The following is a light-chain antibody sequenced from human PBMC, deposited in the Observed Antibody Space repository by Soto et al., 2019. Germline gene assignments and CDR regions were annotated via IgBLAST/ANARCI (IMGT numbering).Light chain of an antibody. CDR1: QNIRSW. J-gene: IGKJ4*01. CDR3: HQYIIYHT. V-gene: IGKV1-5*03. CDR2: KPP. Sequence: DIQMTQSPSTLSASVGDRVTITCRARQNIRSWLAWSQQKPGKAPRLLITKPPSLQRGVPPRSRGGGSGTEFTLTISTLRPDEFATNSCHQYIIYHTFGGGTKVDIK.